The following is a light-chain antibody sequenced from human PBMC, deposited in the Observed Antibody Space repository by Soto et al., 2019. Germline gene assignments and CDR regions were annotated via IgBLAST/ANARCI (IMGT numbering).Light chain of an antibody. CDR3: QQYGSSFYPWT. J-gene: IGKJ1*01. Sequence: EIVLTQSPGTLSLSPGERATLSCRASQSVSSSYLAWYQQKPGQAPRLLIYGASSRATGIPDRFSGSGSGTAFTLTISRLEPEDFAVYYCQQYGSSFYPWTFVQGTKVEIK. V-gene: IGKV3-20*01. CDR2: GAS. CDR1: QSVSSSY.